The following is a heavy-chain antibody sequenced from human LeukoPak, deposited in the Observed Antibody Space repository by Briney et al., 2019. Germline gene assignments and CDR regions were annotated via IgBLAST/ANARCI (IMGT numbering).Heavy chain of an antibody. D-gene: IGHD1-1*01. V-gene: IGHV4-34*01. CDR1: GGSPSDYY. CDR3: ASIHQLRGTDVFDL. J-gene: IGHJ3*01. CDR2: INHSGST. Sequence: SETLSLTCAVYGGSPSDYYWSWSRQTPGKGLEWIGEINHSGSTSYNPALKSRVTISVDTSKNQFSLKLSSVTAADTSVYYCASIHQLRGTDVFDLWGQGTMVTVSS.